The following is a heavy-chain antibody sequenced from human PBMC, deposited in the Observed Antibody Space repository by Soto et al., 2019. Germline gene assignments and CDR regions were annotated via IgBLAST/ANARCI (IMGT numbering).Heavy chain of an antibody. CDR2: IYYSGST. J-gene: IGHJ5*02. CDR3: ARSVFP. CDR1: GVSISRGGYY. Sequence: PSETPSLTCTVSGVSISRGGYYWSWIRQHPGKGLEWIGYIYYSGSTYYNPSLKSRVTISVDTSKNQFSLELSSVTAADTAIYYCARSVFPWGQGTLVTVSS. V-gene: IGHV4-31*03.